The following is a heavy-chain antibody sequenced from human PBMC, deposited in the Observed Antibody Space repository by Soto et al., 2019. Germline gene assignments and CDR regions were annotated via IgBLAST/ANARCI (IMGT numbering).Heavy chain of an antibody. CDR1: GFTFSRHG. Sequence: PGGSLRLSCAASGFTFSRHGMHWVRQAPGKGLEWVAVIWYDGSNEYYAASVKGRFTISRDNSKITLYLQMSSLRAEDTAIYYCARDHGLHFDFWSGSTYFDFWGLGTLVTVSS. CDR3: ARDHGLHFDFWSGSTYFDF. J-gene: IGHJ4*02. V-gene: IGHV3-33*01. D-gene: IGHD3-3*01. CDR2: IWYDGSNE.